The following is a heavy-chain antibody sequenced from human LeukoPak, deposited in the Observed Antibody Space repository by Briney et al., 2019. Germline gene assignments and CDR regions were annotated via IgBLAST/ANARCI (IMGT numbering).Heavy chain of an antibody. J-gene: IGHJ4*02. V-gene: IGHV4-59*01. CDR2: IYYSGNT. CDR1: GGSISSYY. Sequence: SETLSLTCTVSGGSISSYYWSWIRQPPGKGLEWIGFIYYSGNTNYNPSLRSRVTISIDTSKSQFSLKMSSVTAADTAVYYCARGGSYDFWSGYLEWGQGTQVTVSS. D-gene: IGHD3-3*01. CDR3: ARGGSYDFWSGYLE.